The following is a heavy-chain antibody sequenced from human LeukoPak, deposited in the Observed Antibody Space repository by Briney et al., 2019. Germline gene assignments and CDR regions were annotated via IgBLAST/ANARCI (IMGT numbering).Heavy chain of an antibody. J-gene: IGHJ4*02. Sequence: SVKVSCKASGYTFTNYGINWVRQAPGQGLEGMGWISAYNGNTNFAQKFQSRVTLTTDTSTSTAYMELRSLRSDDTAVYYCARGTSTVATRQDYWGQGTLVTVSS. D-gene: IGHD6-6*01. CDR3: ARGTSTVATRQDY. V-gene: IGHV1-18*01. CDR2: ISAYNGNT. CDR1: GYTFTNYG.